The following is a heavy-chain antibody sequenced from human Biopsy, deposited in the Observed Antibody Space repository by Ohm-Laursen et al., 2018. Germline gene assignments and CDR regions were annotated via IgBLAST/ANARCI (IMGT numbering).Heavy chain of an antibody. J-gene: IGHJ2*01. CDR3: ARDQSGLRGINWYFDL. D-gene: IGHD5/OR15-5a*01. CDR2: IWYDGSNK. CDR1: GFTFSDYG. Sequence: SLRLSCAASGFTFSDYGMHWVRQAPGKGLEWVALIWYDGSNKNSEDSVKGRFTVSRDNSKNTLFLQMNNLRAEDTAVYYCARDQSGLRGINWYFDLWGRGTLVTVSS. V-gene: IGHV3-33*01.